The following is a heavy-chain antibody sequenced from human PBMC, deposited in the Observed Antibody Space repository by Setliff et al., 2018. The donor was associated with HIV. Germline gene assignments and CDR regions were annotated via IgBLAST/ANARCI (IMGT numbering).Heavy chain of an antibody. CDR3: ARAVCGGDCNSRLNWFAP. J-gene: IGHJ5*02. CDR1: GGSISSGDYY. D-gene: IGHD2-21*02. CDR2: IYYSGST. V-gene: IGHV4-31*03. Sequence: SETLSLTCTVSGGSISSGDYYWIWIRQHPGKGLEWIGYIYYSGSTYYNPSLKSRVTISVDTSKNQFSLRLSSVTAADTAVYYCARAVCGGDCNSRLNWFAPWGKGTLVTVSS.